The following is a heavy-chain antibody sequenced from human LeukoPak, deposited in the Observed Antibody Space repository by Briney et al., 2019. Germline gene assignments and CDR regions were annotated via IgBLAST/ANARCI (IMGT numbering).Heavy chain of an antibody. Sequence: SETLSLTCAVYGGSFSGYYWSWIRQPPGKGLDWIGEINHSGSTNYNPSLKSRVTISVDTSKNQFSLKLSSVTAADTAVYSCSGTAVGEDCSSTSCYGDYYGMDVWGQGTTVTVSS. CDR2: INHSGST. V-gene: IGHV4-34*01. CDR1: GGSFSGYY. D-gene: IGHD2-2*01. CDR3: SGTAVGEDCSSTSCYGDYYGMDV. J-gene: IGHJ6*02.